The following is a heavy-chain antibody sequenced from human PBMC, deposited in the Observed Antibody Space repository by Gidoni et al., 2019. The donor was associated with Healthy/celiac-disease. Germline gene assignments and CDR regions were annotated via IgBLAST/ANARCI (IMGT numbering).Heavy chain of an antibody. CDR2: IYTSGST. J-gene: IGHJ5*02. Sequence: QVQLQASGPGLVKPSETLSLTCTVSGGSISSYYWSWIRQPAGKGLEWIGRIYTSGSTNYNPSLKSRVTMSVDTSKNQFSLKLSSVTAADTAVYYCARSPTVTNHPPTNNWFDPWGQGTLVTVSS. CDR1: GGSISSYY. CDR3: ARSPTVTNHPPTNNWFDP. D-gene: IGHD4-17*01. V-gene: IGHV4-4*07.